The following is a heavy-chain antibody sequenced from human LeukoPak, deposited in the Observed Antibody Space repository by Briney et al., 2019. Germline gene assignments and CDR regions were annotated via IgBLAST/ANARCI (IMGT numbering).Heavy chain of an antibody. CDR3: ARGGEDYYDSSGYLDY. CDR2: ISSSSSYI. Sequence: GGSLRLSCAASGFTFSSYNMNWVRQAPGKGLEWVSSISSSSSYIYYADSVKGRFTISRDNAKNSLYLQMNSLRAEDTAVYYCARGGEDYYDSSGYLDYWGQGTLVTVSS. CDR1: GFTFSSYN. V-gene: IGHV3-21*01. J-gene: IGHJ4*02. D-gene: IGHD3-22*01.